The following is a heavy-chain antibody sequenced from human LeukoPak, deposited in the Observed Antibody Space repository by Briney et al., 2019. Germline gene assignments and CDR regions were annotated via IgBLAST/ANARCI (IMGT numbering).Heavy chain of an antibody. D-gene: IGHD3-22*01. J-gene: IGHJ5*02. V-gene: IGHV3-23*01. CDR3: ARETGHYDSSGYPNGWFDP. CDR1: GFTFSSYA. CDR2: ISGSGGST. Sequence: GGSLRLSCAASGFTFSSYAMSWVRQAPGKGLEWVSAISGSGGSTYYADSVKGRFTISRDNPKNTLYLQMNSLRAEDTAVYYCARETGHYDSSGYPNGWFDPWGQGTLVTVSS.